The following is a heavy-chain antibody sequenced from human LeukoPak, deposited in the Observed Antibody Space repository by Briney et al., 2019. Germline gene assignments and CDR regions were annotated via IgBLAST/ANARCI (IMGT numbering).Heavy chain of an antibody. J-gene: IGHJ5*02. CDR2: ICYSGST. Sequence: SETLSLTCTVSGGSISSYYWSWIRQPPGKGLEWIGYICYSGSTNYNPSLKSRVTISVDTSKNQFSLKLSSVTAADTAVYYCARGGYCSSTSCLWENWFDPWGQGTLVTVSS. V-gene: IGHV4-59*01. CDR1: GGSISSYY. D-gene: IGHD2-2*01. CDR3: ARGGYCSSTSCLWENWFDP.